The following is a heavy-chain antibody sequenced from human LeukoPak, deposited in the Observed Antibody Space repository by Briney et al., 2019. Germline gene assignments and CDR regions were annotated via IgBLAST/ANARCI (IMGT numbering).Heavy chain of an antibody. Sequence: SETLSLTCTVSAGSVNNSNFFWGWIRQPPGRGLEWLGSIYTSGSTYSNPSLKSRVTLSIDTSKSQFSLRLTSVTAADTAVYYCARVGYSYGSAYFDYWGQGTLVTVSS. CDR1: AGSVNNSNFF. J-gene: IGHJ4*02. CDR3: ARVGYSYGSAYFDY. D-gene: IGHD5-18*01. V-gene: IGHV4-39*01. CDR2: IYTSGST.